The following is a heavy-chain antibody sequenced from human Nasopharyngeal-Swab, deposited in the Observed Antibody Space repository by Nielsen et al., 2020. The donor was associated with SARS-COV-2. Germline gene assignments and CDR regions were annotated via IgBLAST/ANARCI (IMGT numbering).Heavy chain of an antibody. CDR2: IFSSGST. D-gene: IGHD4-17*01. J-gene: IGHJ4*02. Sequence: SETLSLTCVVSGASISSRNNYWGWIRQSPGKGLEWIGTIFSSGSTYNPSLKSRVTMSVDTSKNQFSLKLTSVTAADTAVYYCARDESGDYLGLPFDHWGRGTLVTVS. V-gene: IGHV4-39*07. CDR3: ARDESGDYLGLPFDH. CDR1: GASISSRNNY.